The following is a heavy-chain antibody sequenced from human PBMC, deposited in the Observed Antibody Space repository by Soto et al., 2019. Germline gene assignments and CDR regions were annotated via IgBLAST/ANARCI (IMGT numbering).Heavy chain of an antibody. V-gene: IGHV1-18*01. CDR2: IIPILGIA. CDR3: ARASSWVHFDL. CDR1: GYTFTSYD. J-gene: IGHJ2*01. D-gene: IGHD6-13*01. Sequence: ASVKVSCKASGYTFTSYDISWVRQAPGQGLEWMGRIIPILGIANYAQKLQGRVTMTTDTSTSTAYMELRSLRSDDTAVYYCARASSWVHFDLWGRGTLVTVSS.